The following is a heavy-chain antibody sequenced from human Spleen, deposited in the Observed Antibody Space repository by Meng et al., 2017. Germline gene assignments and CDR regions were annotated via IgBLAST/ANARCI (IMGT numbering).Heavy chain of an antibody. CDR2: INPDGTTA. J-gene: IGHJ4*02. D-gene: IGHD6-13*01. CDR1: GFTFSSYW. CDR3: ARNWAASGDY. Sequence: GESLKISCGASGFTFSSYWMHWVRQAPGKGLVWVSRINPDGTTANYADSVKGRFTISRDNAKNTLYLQMNSLRAEDTAVYYCARNWAASGDYWGQGTLVTVSS. V-gene: IGHV3-74*01.